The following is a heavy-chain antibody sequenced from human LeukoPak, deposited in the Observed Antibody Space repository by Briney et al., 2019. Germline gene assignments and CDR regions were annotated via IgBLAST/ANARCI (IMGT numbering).Heavy chain of an antibody. V-gene: IGHV1-46*01. Sequence: ASVKVSCKASGYTFTSYYMHWVRQAPGQGLEWMGIINPSGGSTSYAQKFQGRVTMTRDMSTSTVYMELSSLRSEDTAVYYCAREPYYYDSTSPTFDYWGQGTLVTVSS. CDR2: INPSGGST. CDR3: AREPYYYDSTSPTFDY. D-gene: IGHD3-22*01. J-gene: IGHJ4*02. CDR1: GYTFTSYY.